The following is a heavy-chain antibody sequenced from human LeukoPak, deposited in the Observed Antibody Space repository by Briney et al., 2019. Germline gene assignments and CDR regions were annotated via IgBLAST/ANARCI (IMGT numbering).Heavy chain of an antibody. CDR2: ISYDGSNK. V-gene: IGHV3-30*18. D-gene: IGHD3-10*01. Sequence: GRSLRLSCAASGFTFSSYGMHWVRQAPGKGLEWVAVISYDGSNKYYADSVKGRFTISRDNSKNTLYLQMNSLRAEDTAVYYCAKEYQPPALLWFGDSYYYYGMDVWGQGTTVTVSS. CDR1: GFTFSSYG. CDR3: AKEYQPPALLWFGDSYYYYGMDV. J-gene: IGHJ6*02.